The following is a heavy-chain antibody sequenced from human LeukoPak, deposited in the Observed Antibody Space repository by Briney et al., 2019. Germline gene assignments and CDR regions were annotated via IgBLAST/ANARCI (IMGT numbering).Heavy chain of an antibody. CDR3: ARHPGVWSYYDSSGHEGDAFDI. D-gene: IGHD3-22*01. V-gene: IGHV4-39*01. CDR2: IYYSGST. J-gene: IGHJ3*02. CDR1: GGSISSSIYY. Sequence: SETLSLTCTVSGGSISSSIYYWGWIRQPPGKGLEWIGSIYYSGSTYYNPSLKSRVTISVDTSKNQFSLKLSSVTAADTAVYYCARHPGVWSYYDSSGHEGDAFDIWGQGTMVTVSS.